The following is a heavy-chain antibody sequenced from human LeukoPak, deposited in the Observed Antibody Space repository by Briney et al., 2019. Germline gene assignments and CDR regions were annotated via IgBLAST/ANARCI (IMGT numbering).Heavy chain of an antibody. CDR1: GLTFSNYG. D-gene: IGHD3-22*01. Sequence: GGSLRLSCAASGLTFSNYGMHWVRQAPGKGLEWVAFISYDGSNKYYADSVKGRFTISRDNSKNTLYVQMNSLRADGTAVYYCAKGAYYYDSGAQYYFDYWGQGTLVTVSS. V-gene: IGHV3-30*18. CDR3: AKGAYYYDSGAQYYFDY. CDR2: ISYDGSNK. J-gene: IGHJ4*02.